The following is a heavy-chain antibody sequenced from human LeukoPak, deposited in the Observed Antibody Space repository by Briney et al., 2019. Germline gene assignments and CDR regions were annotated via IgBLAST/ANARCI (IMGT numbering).Heavy chain of an antibody. CDR2: MYSSGIT. CDR1: SDPINNYY. CDR3: ARALLSTVVNPLDS. J-gene: IGHJ4*02. D-gene: IGHD4-23*01. V-gene: IGHV4-4*07. Sequence: PSGTLSLICNVSSDPINNYYWTWIRQPAGKGLEWIGRMYSSGITNYSPSLKSRLALSLDTSTKQFFLTLHSVTAADTAVYYCARALLSTVVNPLDSWGQGILVIVSS.